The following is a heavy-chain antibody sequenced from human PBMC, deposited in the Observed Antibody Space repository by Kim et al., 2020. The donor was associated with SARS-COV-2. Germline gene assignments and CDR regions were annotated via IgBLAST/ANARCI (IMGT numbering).Heavy chain of an antibody. CDR1: GYTFTSYA. CDR2: INTNTGNP. CDR3: AREGWSTAMITFGGVAPELSV. V-gene: IGHV7-4-1*02. Sequence: ASVKVSCKASGYTFTSYAMNWVRQAPGQGLEWMGWINTNTGNPTYAQGFTGRFVFSLDTSVSTAYLQISSLKAEDTAVYYCAREGWSTAMITFGGVAPELSVWGQGTLVTVSS. D-gene: IGHD3-16*01. J-gene: IGHJ4*02.